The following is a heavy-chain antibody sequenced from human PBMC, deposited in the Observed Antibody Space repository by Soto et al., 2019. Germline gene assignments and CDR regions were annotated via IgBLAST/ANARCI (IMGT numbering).Heavy chain of an antibody. CDR3: VQSRCGGDCLAIYSSHAYNGLDV. J-gene: IGHJ6*02. CDR2: LYWDDDK. D-gene: IGHD2-21*02. V-gene: IGHV2-5*02. Sequence: QVTLKESGPTLVKPTQTLTLTCTVSGLSLRTTGVGVGWVRQPPGKALEWLALLYWDDDKRYSPSLRSRLTIAKDIFEKQGVLTMTNIDTVDIATHYCVQSRCGGDCLAIYSSHAYNGLDVWGQGTTVTVSS. CDR1: GLSLRTTGVG.